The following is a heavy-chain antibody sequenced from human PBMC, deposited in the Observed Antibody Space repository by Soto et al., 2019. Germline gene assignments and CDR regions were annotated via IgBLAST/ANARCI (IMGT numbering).Heavy chain of an antibody. CDR1: GFTFSSYA. CDR2: ISGSGGSA. J-gene: IGHJ4*02. D-gene: IGHD3-22*01. V-gene: IGHV3-23*01. CDR3: AKNLPHNYYDSIGSLGY. Sequence: PGGSLRLSCAASGFTFSSYAMSWVRQAPGKGLEWVSAISGSGGSAYYADSVKGRFTISRENSKNTLYLKMNSLRAEDTAVYYCAKNLPHNYYDSIGSLGYWGQGTMVTVSS.